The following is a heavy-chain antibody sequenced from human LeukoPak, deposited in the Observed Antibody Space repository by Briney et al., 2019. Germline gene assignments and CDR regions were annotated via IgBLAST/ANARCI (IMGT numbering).Heavy chain of an antibody. CDR2: IYPGDSDT. D-gene: IGHD2-8*01. CDR1: GSRFTSYW. J-gene: IGHJ6*03. Sequence: GASLKISCRGSGSRFTSYWIGWGRQMPGKGLEGMGSIYPGDSDTRYSPSFQGQVPIPADKSITTAYLQWSRLQASDTAMYYCARQGSYCTNGVCYPTPYYYYMDVWGKGTTVTVSS. CDR3: ARQGSYCTNGVCYPTPYYYYMDV. V-gene: IGHV5-51*01.